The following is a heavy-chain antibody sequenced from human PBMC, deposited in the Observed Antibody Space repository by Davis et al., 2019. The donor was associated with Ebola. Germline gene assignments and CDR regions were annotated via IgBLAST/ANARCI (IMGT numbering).Heavy chain of an antibody. J-gene: IGHJ4*02. Sequence: PGGSLRLSCAASGFTFSSYAMHWVRQAPGKGLEWVTVISHDGINTYYADSVKGRFTISRDNSKNTVYLQMNSLRADDTALYYCSRYNFAWYYFANWGQGALVTVSS. V-gene: IGHV3-30*04. CDR3: SRYNFAWYYFAN. CDR1: GFTFSSYA. CDR2: ISHDGINT. D-gene: IGHD3-9*01.